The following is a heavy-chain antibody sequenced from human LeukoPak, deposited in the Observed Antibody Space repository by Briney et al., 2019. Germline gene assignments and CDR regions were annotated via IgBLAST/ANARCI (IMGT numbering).Heavy chain of an antibody. D-gene: IGHD1-26*01. CDR3: ARDDAIVGATNHPPYNWFDP. J-gene: IGHJ5*02. Sequence: ASVKVSCKASGYTFTSYGISWVRQAPGQGLEWMGWISAYNGNTNYAQKLQGRVTMTTDTSTSTAYMELRSLRSDDTAVYYCARDDAIVGATNHPPYNWFDPWGQGTLVTVSS. CDR1: GYTFTSYG. CDR2: ISAYNGNT. V-gene: IGHV1-18*01.